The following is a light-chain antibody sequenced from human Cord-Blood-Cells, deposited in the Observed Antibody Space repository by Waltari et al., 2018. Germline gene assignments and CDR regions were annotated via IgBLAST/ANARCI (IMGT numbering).Light chain of an antibody. CDR1: KSGDQY. V-gene: IGLV3-1*01. CDR2: QDS. Sequence: SYELTQPPSVSVSPGQTASITCSGDKSGDQYACWYQQKPGQSPVLVIYQDSKRPSGIPERFSGSNSGNTATLTISGTQAMDGADYYCQAWDSSTAVFGGGTKLTVL. J-gene: IGLJ3*02. CDR3: QAWDSSTAV.